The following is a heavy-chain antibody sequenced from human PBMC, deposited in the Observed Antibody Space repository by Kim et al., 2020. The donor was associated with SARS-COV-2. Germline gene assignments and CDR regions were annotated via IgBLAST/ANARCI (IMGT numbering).Heavy chain of an antibody. V-gene: IGHV1-24*01. D-gene: IGHD2-8*01. CDR3: ATYLMGYYMDV. J-gene: IGHJ6*03. CDR2: T. Sequence: TIYAQKFQGRVTMTEDTSTDTAYMELSSLRSEDTAVYYCATYLMGYYMDVWGKGTTVTVSS.